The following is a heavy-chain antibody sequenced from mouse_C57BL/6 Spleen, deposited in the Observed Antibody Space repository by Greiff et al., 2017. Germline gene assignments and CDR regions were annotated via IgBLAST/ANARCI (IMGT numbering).Heavy chain of an antibody. D-gene: IGHD4-1*01. V-gene: IGHV5-4*01. Sequence: EVKLVESGGGLVKPGGSLKLSCAASGFTFSSYAMSWVRQTPEKRLEWVATISDGGSYTYYPDNVKGRFTISRDNAKNNLYLQMSHLKSEDTAMYYCARDNWDLYYAMDYWGQGTSVTVSS. J-gene: IGHJ4*01. CDR2: ISDGGSYT. CDR1: GFTFSSYA. CDR3: ARDNWDLYYAMDY.